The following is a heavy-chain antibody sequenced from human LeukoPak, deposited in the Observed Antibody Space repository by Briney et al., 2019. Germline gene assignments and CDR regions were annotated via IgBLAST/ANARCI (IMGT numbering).Heavy chain of an antibody. V-gene: IGHV3-74*01. D-gene: IGHD3-10*01. CDR3: AKDGGRFTMVRGGAPNRFDP. J-gene: IGHJ5*02. CDR1: GFTFSSHW. Sequence: PGGSLRLSCAASGFTFSSHWMHWVRQAPGKGLVWVSRISSDGTNTNYADSVKGRFTISRDNAKNSLYLQMNSLRTEDTALYYCAKDGGRFTMVRGGAPNRFDPWGQGTLVTVSS. CDR2: ISSDGTNT.